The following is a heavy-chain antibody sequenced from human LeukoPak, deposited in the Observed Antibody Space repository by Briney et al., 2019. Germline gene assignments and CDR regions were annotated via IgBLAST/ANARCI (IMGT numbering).Heavy chain of an antibody. V-gene: IGHV5-51*01. CDR1: GSDFTNYW. CDR3: TRPPYGVQNLYDVLDI. D-gene: IGHD4-17*01. Sequence: GESLKISCKGSGSDFTNYWIAWVRQVPGKDPEWMGIIYPDDSATTYSPSFQGQVTISVDKSIATAYLQWSSLKASDTAIYYCTRPPYGVQNLYDVLDIWGQGTMVTVSS. CDR2: IYPDDSAT. J-gene: IGHJ3*02.